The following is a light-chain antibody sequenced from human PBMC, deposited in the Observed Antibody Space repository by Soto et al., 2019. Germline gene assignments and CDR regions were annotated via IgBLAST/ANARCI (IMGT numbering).Light chain of an antibody. CDR3: QQYNNWSFT. CDR2: GAS. Sequence: EIVMTQSPATLSVSPGERATLSCRASQSVSSNLAWYQQKPGQVPRLLIYGASTRATGIPARFSGSGSGTEFTLTISSLQSEDFAVYYCQQYNNWSFTFGPGTKEYIK. V-gene: IGKV3D-15*01. CDR1: QSVSSN. J-gene: IGKJ3*01.